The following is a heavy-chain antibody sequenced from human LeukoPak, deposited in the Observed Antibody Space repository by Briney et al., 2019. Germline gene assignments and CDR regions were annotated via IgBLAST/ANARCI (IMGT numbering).Heavy chain of an antibody. CDR1: GFTFSSYT. D-gene: IGHD6-19*01. CDR2: IKQDGSEK. V-gene: IGHV3-7*01. J-gene: IGHJ4*02. Sequence: GGSLRLSCAASGFTFSSYTMNWVRQAPGKGLEWVANIKQDGSEKYYVDSVKGRFTISRDNAKNSLYLQMNSLRAEDTAVYYCARAVAGTDFDYWGQGTLVTVSS. CDR3: ARAVAGTDFDY.